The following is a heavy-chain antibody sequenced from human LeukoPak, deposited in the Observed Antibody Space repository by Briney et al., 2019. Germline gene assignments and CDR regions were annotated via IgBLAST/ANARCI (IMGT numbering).Heavy chain of an antibody. V-gene: IGHV1-69*01. CDR1: GGSFSTYA. Sequence: GSSVKVSCKASGGSFSTYAISWVRQAPGQGLEWMGGITPIFGTANYAQKFQGRVTITADGSTSTAYMELSSLRSEDTAVYYCARDPNYYDSSGYLPYYFDYWGQGTLVTVSS. CDR2: ITPIFGTA. CDR3: ARDPNYYDSSGYLPYYFDY. J-gene: IGHJ4*02. D-gene: IGHD3-22*01.